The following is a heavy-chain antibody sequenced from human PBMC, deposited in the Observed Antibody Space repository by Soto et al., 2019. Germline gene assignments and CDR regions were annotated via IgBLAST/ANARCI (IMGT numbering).Heavy chain of an antibody. CDR1: GFTFSSYA. D-gene: IGHD3-3*01. CDR2: ISYDGSNK. CDR3: ARAAPGVVNNYFDY. V-gene: IGHV3-30-3*01. Sequence: QVQLVESGGGVVQPGRSLRLSCAASGFTFSSYAMHWVRQAPGKGLEWVAVISYDGSNKYYADSVKGRFTISRDNSKNTLYLQMNSLRAEDTAVYYCARAAPGVVNNYFDYWGQGTLVTVSS. J-gene: IGHJ4*02.